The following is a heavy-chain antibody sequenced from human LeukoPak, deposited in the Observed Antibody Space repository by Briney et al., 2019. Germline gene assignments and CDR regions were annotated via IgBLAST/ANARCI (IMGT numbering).Heavy chain of an antibody. CDR2: ISYDGTNK. V-gene: IGHV3-30*04. J-gene: IGHJ6*04. D-gene: IGHD3-10*01. CDR1: GFTFSRYA. CDR3: ARDLDSGSPYYSGMDV. Sequence: PGRSLRLSCAASGFTFSRYAMHWVRQAPGKGLEWVAVISYDGTNKYFADSVKGRFTISRDNSRNTLYLQMNSLRPEDTAVYFCARDLDSGSPYYSGMDVWGKGTTVTVSS.